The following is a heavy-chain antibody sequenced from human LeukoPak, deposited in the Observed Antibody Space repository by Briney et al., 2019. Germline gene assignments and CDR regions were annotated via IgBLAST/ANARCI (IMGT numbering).Heavy chain of an antibody. CDR1: GGSFSGYY. CDR2: IYTSGST. CDR3: ARHEGSLTWGPRGFDY. Sequence: SETLSLTCAVYGGSFSGYYWSWIRQPAGKGLEWIGRIYTSGSTNYNPSLKSRVTISVDTSKNQFSLKLSSVTAADTAVYYCARHEGSLTWGPRGFDYWGQGTLVTVSS. D-gene: IGHD7-27*01. V-gene: IGHV4-59*10. J-gene: IGHJ4*02.